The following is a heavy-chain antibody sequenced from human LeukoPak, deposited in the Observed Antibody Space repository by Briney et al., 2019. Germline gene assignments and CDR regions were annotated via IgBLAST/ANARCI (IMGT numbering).Heavy chain of an antibody. CDR2: IWYDGSNK. V-gene: IGHV3-33*01. Sequence: PGGSLRLSCAASGFTFSSYGIHWVRQAPGKGLEWVAVIWYDGSNKYYADSMKGRFTISRDNSKDTLYLQMNSLRAEDTAVYYCAREEGVVPAAMNAFDIWGQGTMVTVSS. CDR1: GFTFSSYG. D-gene: IGHD2-2*01. CDR3: AREEGVVPAAMNAFDI. J-gene: IGHJ3*02.